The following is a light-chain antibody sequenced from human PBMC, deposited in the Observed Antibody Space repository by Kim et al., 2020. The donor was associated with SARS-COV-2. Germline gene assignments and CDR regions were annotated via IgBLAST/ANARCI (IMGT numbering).Light chain of an antibody. J-gene: IGKJ1*01. CDR3: QQYNT. V-gene: IGKV1-5*03. CDR1: QSITSW. CDR2: KAS. Sequence: STRSAYVGDRVTITCRASQSITSWLAWYQQKPGKAPKLLIYKASTLESGVPSRFSGSASGTEFTLTISSLQPDDFATYYCQQYNTFGQGTKVDIK.